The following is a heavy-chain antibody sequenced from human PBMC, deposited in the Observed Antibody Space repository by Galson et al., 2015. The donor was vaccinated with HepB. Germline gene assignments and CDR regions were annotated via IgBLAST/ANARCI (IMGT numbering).Heavy chain of an antibody. D-gene: IGHD3-10*01. Sequence: SLRLSCAASGFTFSNAWMNWVRQAPGKGLEWVGRIKSKTDGGTTDYAAPVKGRFTISRDDSKNTLYLQMNSLKTEDTAVYYCTTPGKDGSGSYHPYYYYYYMDVWGKGTTVTVSS. V-gene: IGHV3-15*07. CDR3: TTPGKDGSGSYHPYYYYYYMDV. CDR2: IKSKTDGGTT. J-gene: IGHJ6*03. CDR1: GFTFSNAW.